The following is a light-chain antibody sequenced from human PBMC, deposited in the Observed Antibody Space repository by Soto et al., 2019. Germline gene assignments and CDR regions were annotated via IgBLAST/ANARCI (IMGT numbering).Light chain of an antibody. CDR1: QSLLHSNGYNY. CDR3: MQALQTPFT. V-gene: IGKV2-28*01. J-gene: IGKJ3*01. CDR2: LGS. Sequence: DIVMTQSPLSLPVTPGEPASISCRSSQSLLHSNGYNYLDWYLQKPGQSPQLLIYLGSNRASGVPYRFSGSGSGTDFTLTISRVEAEDVGVYYCMQALQTPFTFGPGTKVDIK.